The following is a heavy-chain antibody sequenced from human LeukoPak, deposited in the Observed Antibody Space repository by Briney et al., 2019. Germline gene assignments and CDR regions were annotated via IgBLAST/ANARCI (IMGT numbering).Heavy chain of an antibody. CDR1: GGSIISYF. J-gene: IGHJ4*02. V-gene: IGHV4-59*01. CDR2: IFDSGTTNYNPST. Sequence: PSETLSLTCTVSGGSIISYFWSWIRQPPGKGPEWIGYIFDSGTTNYNPSTNYNPSLKSRVTVSLDTSKNHFSLKLSSFTAAGTAVYFCARGGVTTIAQYDYWGQGILVTVSS. CDR3: ARGGVTTIAQYDY. D-gene: IGHD5-12*01.